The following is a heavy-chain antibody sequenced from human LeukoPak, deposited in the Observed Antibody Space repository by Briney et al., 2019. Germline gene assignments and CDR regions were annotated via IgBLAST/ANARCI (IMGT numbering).Heavy chain of an antibody. J-gene: IGHJ6*02. CDR2: IKWDGIET. CDR1: GFTFSTYW. Sequence: GGSLRLSCAASGFTFSTYWMTWVRQAPGKGLEWVANIKWDGIETYYVDSVKGRFAISRDNSKNTLYLQMNSLRAEDTAVYYCARVDTAMVYYYYYGLDVWGQGTTVTVSS. D-gene: IGHD5-18*01. V-gene: IGHV3-7*01. CDR3: ARVDTAMVYYYYYGLDV.